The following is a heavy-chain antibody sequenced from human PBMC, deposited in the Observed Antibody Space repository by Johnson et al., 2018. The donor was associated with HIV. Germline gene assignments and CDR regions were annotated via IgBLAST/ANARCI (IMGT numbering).Heavy chain of an antibody. CDR2: ISHDESYK. Sequence: VQLVESGGGVVQPGRSLRLSCAASGFTFSSYGMHWVRQAPGKGLEWVADISHDESYKYYADSVKGRFTISRDKNMLYLQMNSLRAEDTAVYYCAKPLGGRDTAMVAIGFDIWGQGTMLTVSS. CDR3: AKPLGGRDTAMVAIGFDI. D-gene: IGHD5-18*01. V-gene: IGHV3-30*18. J-gene: IGHJ3*02. CDR1: GFTFSSYG.